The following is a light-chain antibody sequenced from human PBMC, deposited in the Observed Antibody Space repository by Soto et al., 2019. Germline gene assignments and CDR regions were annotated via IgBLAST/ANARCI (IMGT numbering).Light chain of an antibody. J-gene: IGLJ2*01. Sequence: QSELTQPPSTSGTPGQRVTMSCSGSNSNIGSNTVYWYQQLPGTAPKLLIHSDNQRPSGVPDRFSASKSGTSASLAISGLQSEDEADYYCAAWEDSRSGLVVFGGGTQLTVL. V-gene: IGLV1-44*01. CDR2: SDN. CDR3: AAWEDSRSGLVV. CDR1: NSNIGSNT.